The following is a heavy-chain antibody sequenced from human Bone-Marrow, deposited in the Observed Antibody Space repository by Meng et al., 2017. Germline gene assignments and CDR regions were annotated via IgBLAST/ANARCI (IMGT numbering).Heavy chain of an antibody. J-gene: IGHJ3*01. D-gene: IGHD3-10*01. V-gene: IGHV3-23*01. CDR2: IGGGPDET. CDR3: AKERESYNSIWDAFDV. Sequence: GESLKISCAASGFSFSTYAMYWVRQAPGKGLEWVAAIGGGPDETFYADSVKGHFTISRDNSKNTVYLQMNSLRAEDTAVYYCAKERESYNSIWDAFDVWGQGILVTVSS. CDR1: GFSFSTYA.